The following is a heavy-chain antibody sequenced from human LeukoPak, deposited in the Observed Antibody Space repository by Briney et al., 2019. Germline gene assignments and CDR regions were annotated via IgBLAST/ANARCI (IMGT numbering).Heavy chain of an antibody. CDR1: GGSISSGGYS. V-gene: IGHV4-30-2*01. D-gene: IGHD3-3*01. CDR3: ARDRGREKNLSDYDFWSGPDY. CDR2: IYHSGST. Sequence: PSETLSLTCAVSGGSISSGGYSWSWIRQPPGKGLEWIGYIYHSGSTYYNPSLKSRVTISVDRSKNQFSLKLSSVTAADTAVYYCARDRGREKNLSDYDFWSGPDYWGQGTLVTVSS. J-gene: IGHJ4*02.